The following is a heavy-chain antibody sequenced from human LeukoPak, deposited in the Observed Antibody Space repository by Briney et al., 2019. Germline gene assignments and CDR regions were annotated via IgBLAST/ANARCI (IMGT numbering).Heavy chain of an antibody. CDR1: GFIFSDYN. Sequence: AGGSLRLSCAASGFIFSDYNMQWVRQVPGKGLEWVSIISGDGGRTSYADSVKGRVTISRDNSKNSLYLQMNSLRTEDTAFYYCAKDVSGSIDSWGQGTLVTVSS. V-gene: IGHV3-43*01. J-gene: IGHJ4*02. CDR2: ISGDGGRT. CDR3: AKDVSGSIDS. D-gene: IGHD5/OR15-5a*01.